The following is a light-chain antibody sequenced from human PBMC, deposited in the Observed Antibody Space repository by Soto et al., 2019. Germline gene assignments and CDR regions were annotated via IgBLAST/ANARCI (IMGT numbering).Light chain of an antibody. CDR2: AAS. J-gene: IGKJ2*02. V-gene: IGKV1-39*01. CDR3: QQSYSTPQCT. Sequence: DIPMTQSPSSLSASVGDRVTITCRASQSISSYLNWYQQKPGKAPKLLIFAASSLQSGVPSRFSGSGSLTDFTLTISSLQPEDFATYYCQQSYSTPQCTFGQGTKLEIK. CDR1: QSISSY.